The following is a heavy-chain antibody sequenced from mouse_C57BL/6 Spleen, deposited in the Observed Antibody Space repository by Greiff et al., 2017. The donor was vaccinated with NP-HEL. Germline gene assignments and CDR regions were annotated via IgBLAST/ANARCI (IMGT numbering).Heavy chain of an antibody. CDR3: ARVDYCGSSYAMDY. D-gene: IGHD1-1*01. J-gene: IGHJ4*01. V-gene: IGHV1-52*01. CDR1: GYTFTSYW. CDR2: IDPSDSET. Sequence: QVQLQQPGAELVRPGSSVKLSCKASGYTFTSYWMHWVKQRPIQGLEWIGNIDPSDSETHYNQKFKDKATLTVDKSSSTAYMQLSSLTSEDSAVYYCARVDYCGSSYAMDYWGQGTSVTVSS.